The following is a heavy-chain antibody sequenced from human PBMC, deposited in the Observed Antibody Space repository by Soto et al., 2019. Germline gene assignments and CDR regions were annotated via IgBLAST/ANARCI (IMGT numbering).Heavy chain of an antibody. Sequence: ASVKVSCKASGYTFTSYYMNWVRQAPGQGLEWMGIINPSGGSTSYAQKFQGRVTMTRDTSTSTVYMELSSLRSEDTAVYYCSRDPLWFVQLSNAFDIWGQGTMFTVSS. D-gene: IGHD3-10*01. CDR2: INPSGGST. V-gene: IGHV1-46*03. CDR1: GYTFTSYY. J-gene: IGHJ3*02. CDR3: SRDPLWFVQLSNAFDI.